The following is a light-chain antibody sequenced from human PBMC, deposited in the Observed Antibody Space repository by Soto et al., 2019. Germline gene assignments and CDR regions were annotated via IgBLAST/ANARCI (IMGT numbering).Light chain of an antibody. Sequence: ESVLKQSPGTLSLSPWERATLSCRASQSISNNYLGWYQQKPGQAPRLLIYGASNRATDIPDRFSGSGSGTDFTLTISRLDPEDLAVYYCQQLGTFGQGTKVEIK. CDR2: GAS. V-gene: IGKV3-20*01. CDR1: QSISNNY. CDR3: QQLGT. J-gene: IGKJ1*01.